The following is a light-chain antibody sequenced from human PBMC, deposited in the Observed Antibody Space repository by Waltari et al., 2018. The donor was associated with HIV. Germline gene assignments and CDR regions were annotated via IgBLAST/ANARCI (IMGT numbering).Light chain of an antibody. CDR2: EVN. J-gene: IGLJ3*02. CDR1: RSDFGLHNF. Sequence: QSALTQPASVSGSPGQSISISCTGDRSDFGLHNFISWYQQFPDKAPTVVIYEVNKRPSGVSSRFSGSRSDNTASLTSSGLQAEDEAHYYCSSLTSTNTLVFGGGTKLTVL. CDR3: SSLTSTNTLV. V-gene: IGLV2-14*01.